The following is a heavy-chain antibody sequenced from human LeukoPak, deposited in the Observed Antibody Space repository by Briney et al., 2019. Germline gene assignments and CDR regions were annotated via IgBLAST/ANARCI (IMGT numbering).Heavy chain of an antibody. CDR2: IIPIFGTA. V-gene: IGHV1-69*13. CDR1: GGTFSSYA. CDR3: AIQITSYYYYYGMDV. D-gene: IGHD1-14*01. Sequence: SVKVSCKASGGTFSSYAISWVRQAPGQGLEWMGGIIPIFGTANYAQKFQGRVTITADESTSTAYMELSSLRSEDTAVYYCAIQITSYYYYYGMDVWGQGTTVTVSS. J-gene: IGHJ6*02.